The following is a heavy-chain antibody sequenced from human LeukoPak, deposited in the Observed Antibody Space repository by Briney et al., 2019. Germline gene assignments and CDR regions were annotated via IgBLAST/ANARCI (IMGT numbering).Heavy chain of an antibody. CDR1: GFTFSSYG. Sequence: SVGSLRLSCAASGFTFSSYGMHWVLQAPGKGLELVAFIRYDGSNKYYADSVKVRFTISRDNSKNTLYLQMNSLRDEDTAVYYCAKENLGMGYWGQGTLVTVSS. V-gene: IGHV3-30*02. J-gene: IGHJ4*02. CDR2: IRYDGSNK. CDR3: AKENLGMGY. D-gene: IGHD7-27*01.